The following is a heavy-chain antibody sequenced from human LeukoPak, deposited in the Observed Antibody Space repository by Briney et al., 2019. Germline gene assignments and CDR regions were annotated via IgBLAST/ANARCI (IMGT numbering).Heavy chain of an antibody. CDR2: IYYSGST. CDR3: ARSSDHFDY. J-gene: IGHJ4*02. V-gene: IGHV4-39*01. CDR1: GGSISSSSYY. Sequence: SETLSLTCTVSGGSISSSSYYWGWIRQPPGKGLEWIGGIYYSGSTYYNPSLKSRVTISVDTSKNQFSLKLSSVTAADTAVYYCARSSDHFDYWGQGTLVTASS.